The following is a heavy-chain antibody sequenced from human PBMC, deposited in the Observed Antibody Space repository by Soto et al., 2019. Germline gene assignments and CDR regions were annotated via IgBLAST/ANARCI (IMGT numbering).Heavy chain of an antibody. CDR1: GVTFSSYG. V-gene: IGHV3-33*01. Sequence: PGGSLRLSCAASGVTFSSYGMHWVRQAPGKGLEWVAVIWYDGSNKYYADSVKGRFTISRDNSKNTLYLQMNSLRAEDTAVYYCAREDHCYYGMDVWGQGTTVTVS. CDR2: IWYDGSNK. J-gene: IGHJ6*02. CDR3: AREDHCYYGMDV.